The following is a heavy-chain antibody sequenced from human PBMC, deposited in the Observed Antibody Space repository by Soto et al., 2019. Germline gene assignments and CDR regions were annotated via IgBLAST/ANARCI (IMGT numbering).Heavy chain of an antibody. CDR3: TRGPRVSSIGTGAY. J-gene: IGHJ4*02. V-gene: IGHV3-74*01. CDR2: INDEGNNA. CDR1: GFIFKMYY. Sequence: LRLSCEASGFIFKMYYLHWVRQTPGKGPVWVARINDEGNNATYADSVKGRFTISRDNAKNTLYLQMDGLRVDDTGLYYCTRGPRVSSIGTGAYWGQGSLVTVSS. D-gene: IGHD1-26*01.